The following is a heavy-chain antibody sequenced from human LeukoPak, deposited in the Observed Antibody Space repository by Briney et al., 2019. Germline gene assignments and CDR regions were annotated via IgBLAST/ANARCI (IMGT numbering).Heavy chain of an antibody. J-gene: IGHJ4*02. CDR3: ARTTTEIDY. CDR2: IYYSGST. V-gene: IGHV4-34*01. D-gene: IGHD4-17*01. CDR1: GGSFSGYY. Sequence: SETLSLTCAVYGGSFSGYYWSWIRQPPGKGLEWIGSIYYSGSTYYNPSLKSRVTISVDTSKNQFSLKLSSVTAADTAVYYCARTTTEIDYWGQGTLVTVSS.